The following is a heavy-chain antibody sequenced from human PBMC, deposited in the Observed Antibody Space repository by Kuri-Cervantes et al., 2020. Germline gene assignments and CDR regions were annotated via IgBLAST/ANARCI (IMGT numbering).Heavy chain of an antibody. CDR1: GYTFTNYG. CDR3: ARDGYGDSRGYETYFDY. D-gene: IGHD4-17*01. Sequence: ASVKVSCKASGYTFTNYGISWVRQAPGQGPEWMGWMNPNSGNTGYAQKFQGRVTMTRNTSISTAYMELSSLRSEDTAVYYCARDGYGDSRGYETYFDYWGQGTLVTVSS. V-gene: IGHV1-8*02. CDR2: MNPNSGNT. J-gene: IGHJ4*02.